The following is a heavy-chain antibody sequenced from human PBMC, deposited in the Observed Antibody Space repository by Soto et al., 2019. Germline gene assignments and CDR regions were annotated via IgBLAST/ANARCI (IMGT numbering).Heavy chain of an antibody. CDR3: ARAAHYDILTGYYYFDY. V-gene: IGHV4-30-4*01. CDR1: GGSISSGDYY. D-gene: IGHD3-9*01. CDR2: IYYSGST. Sequence: SETLSLTCTVSGGSISSGDYYWSWIRQPPGKGLEWIGYIYYSGSTYYNPSLKSRVTISVGTSKNQFSLKLSSVTAADTAVYYCARAAHYDILTGYYYFDYWGQGTLVTVSS. J-gene: IGHJ4*02.